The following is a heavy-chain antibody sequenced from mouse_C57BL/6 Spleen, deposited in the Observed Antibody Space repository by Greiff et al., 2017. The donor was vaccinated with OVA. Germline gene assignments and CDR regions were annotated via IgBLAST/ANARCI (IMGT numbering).Heavy chain of an antibody. Sequence: EVKLMESGGGLVKPGGSLKLSCAASGFTFSSYAMSWVRQTPEKRLEWVATISDGGSYTYYPDNVKGRFTISRDNAKNNLYLQMSHLKSEDTAMYYCARGGYGSSPNWYFDVWGTGTTVTVSS. D-gene: IGHD1-1*01. V-gene: IGHV5-4*03. CDR1: GFTFSSYA. CDR3: ARGGYGSSPNWYFDV. J-gene: IGHJ1*03. CDR2: ISDGGSYT.